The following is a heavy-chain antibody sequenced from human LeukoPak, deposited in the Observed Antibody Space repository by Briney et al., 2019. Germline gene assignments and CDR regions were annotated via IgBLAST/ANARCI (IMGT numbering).Heavy chain of an antibody. CDR2: IYHSGST. V-gene: IGHV4-30-2*01. CDR1: GGSISSGDYS. CDR3: AREWAFDI. Sequence: SQTLSLTCAVSGGSISSGDYSWSWIRQPPGKGLEWIGYIYHSGSTYYNPSLKSRVTISVDRSKNQFSLKLSSVTAADTAVYYCAREWAFDIWGQGTMVTVSS. J-gene: IGHJ3*02.